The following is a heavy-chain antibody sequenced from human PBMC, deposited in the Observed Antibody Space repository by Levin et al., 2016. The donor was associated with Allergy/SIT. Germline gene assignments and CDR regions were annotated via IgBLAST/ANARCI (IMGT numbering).Heavy chain of an antibody. CDR2: ISSSSSYI. D-gene: IGHD4-11*01. V-gene: IGHV3-21*01. CDR3: ASFGRYDYNFDY. J-gene: IGHJ4*02. Sequence: GESLKISCAASGFTFSSYSMNWVRQAPGKGLEWVSSISSSSSYIYYADSVKGRFTISRDNAKNSLYLQMNSLRAEDTAVYYCASFGRYDYNFDYWGQGTLVTVSS. CDR1: GFTFSSYS.